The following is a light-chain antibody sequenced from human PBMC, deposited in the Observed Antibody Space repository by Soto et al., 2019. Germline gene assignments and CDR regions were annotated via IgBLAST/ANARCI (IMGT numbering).Light chain of an antibody. CDR1: QSVSSN. CDR3: QQYNNWPQT. J-gene: IGKJ1*01. Sequence: EIAMTQSPATLSVSQGERATLSCRASQSVSSNLAWYQQKPGQAPRLLIYGASTRATGIPARFSGSGSGTEFTLTISSLQSEDFAVYYCQQYNNWPQTFGQGTKVDIK. V-gene: IGKV3-15*01. CDR2: GAS.